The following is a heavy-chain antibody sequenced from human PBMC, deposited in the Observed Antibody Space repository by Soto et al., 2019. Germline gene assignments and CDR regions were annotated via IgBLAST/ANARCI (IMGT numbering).Heavy chain of an antibody. J-gene: IGHJ4*02. CDR1: GYTFTSYA. CDR3: ATPRSCSSTSCDWGYFDY. V-gene: IGHV1-3*01. CDR2: INAGNGNT. Sequence: VKVSCKASGYTFTSYAMHWVRQAPGQRLEWMGWINAGNGNTKYSQKFQGRVTITRDTSASTAYMELSSLRSEDTAVYYCATPRSCSSTSCDWGYFDYWGQGTLVTVSS. D-gene: IGHD2-2*01.